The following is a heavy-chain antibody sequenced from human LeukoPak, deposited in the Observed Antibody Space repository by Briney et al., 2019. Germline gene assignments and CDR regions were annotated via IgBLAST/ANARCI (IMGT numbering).Heavy chain of an antibody. CDR2: INWNGGTT. J-gene: IGHJ4*02. CDR1: GFSFDDYG. V-gene: IGHV3-20*04. D-gene: IGHD1-7*01. Sequence: GGSLRLSCEASGFSFDDYGMSWVRQAPGEGLEWVSGINWNGGTTGYADSVKGRFTISRDNAKNSLFLQMNSLRAEDTAVYYCARGDISVTKHFDYWGQGSLVTVSS. CDR3: ARGDISVTKHFDY.